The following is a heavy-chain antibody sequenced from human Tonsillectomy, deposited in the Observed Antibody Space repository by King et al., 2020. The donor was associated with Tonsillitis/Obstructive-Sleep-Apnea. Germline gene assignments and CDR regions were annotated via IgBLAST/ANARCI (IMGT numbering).Heavy chain of an antibody. CDR3: ARHGYCTGGACYRGGFDI. CDR1: GGSVSSRSSY. D-gene: IGHD2-8*02. J-gene: IGHJ3*02. Sequence: PLQESGPGLLKPSETLSLTCTVSGGSVSSRSSYWGWIRQPPGKGLEWIGSVYYSGNTYYNAPLESRVTISVDTSENQFSLNLRSVTAADTAVYFCARHGYCTGGACYRGGFDIWGQGTMVSVSS. V-gene: IGHV4-39*01. CDR2: VYYSGNT.